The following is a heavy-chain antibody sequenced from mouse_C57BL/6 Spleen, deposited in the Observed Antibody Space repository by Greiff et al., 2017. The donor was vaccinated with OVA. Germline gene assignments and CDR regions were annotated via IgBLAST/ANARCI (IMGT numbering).Heavy chain of an antibody. J-gene: IGHJ1*03. Sequence: EVQGVESGGDLVKPGGSLKLSCAASGFTFSSYGMSWVRQTPDKRLEWVATISSGGSYTYYPDSVKGRFTISRDNAKNTLYLQMSSLKSEDTAMYYCARIGVTTVVATFYWYFDVWGTGTTVTVSS. CDR2: ISSGGSYT. CDR3: ARIGVTTVVATFYWYFDV. CDR1: GFTFSSYG. V-gene: IGHV5-6*01. D-gene: IGHD1-1*01.